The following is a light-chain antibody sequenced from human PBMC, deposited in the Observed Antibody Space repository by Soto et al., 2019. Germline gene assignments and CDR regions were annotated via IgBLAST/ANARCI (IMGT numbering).Light chain of an antibody. V-gene: IGKV1-39*01. CDR3: QQSFGPPYT. CDR2: ETS. J-gene: IGKJ2*01. CDR1: QSLGRR. Sequence: DIQMTQSPSSLSASVGDRVTISCRAGQSLGRRLTWYQQKPGEAPKLLIYETSNLQNGVPSRFSGSRSETDFTLTINSLQPEDFATYYCQQSFGPPYTFGQGTKLE.